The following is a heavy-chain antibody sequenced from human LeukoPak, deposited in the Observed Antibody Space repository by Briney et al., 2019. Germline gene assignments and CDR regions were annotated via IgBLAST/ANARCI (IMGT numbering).Heavy chain of an antibody. CDR1: GGSISSYY. Sequence: SETLSLTCTVSGGSISSYYWSWIRQPAGKGLEWLGRIYTSGSTNYNPSVKSRVTILIDTSKNQFSLELTSVTAADTAVYYCARARYESSGYYLDYWGQGTLVTVSS. D-gene: IGHD3-22*01. CDR2: IYTSGST. CDR3: ARARYESSGYYLDY. J-gene: IGHJ4*02. V-gene: IGHV4-4*07.